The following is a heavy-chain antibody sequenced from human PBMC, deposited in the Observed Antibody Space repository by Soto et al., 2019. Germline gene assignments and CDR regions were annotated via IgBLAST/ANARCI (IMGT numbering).Heavy chain of an antibody. V-gene: IGHV4-31*03. J-gene: IGHJ5*02. CDR1: GGSISSGGYY. CDR2: IYYSGST. CDR3: AGASSPEGRLDP. Sequence: SETLSLTCTVSGGSISSGGYYWSWIRQHPGKGLEWIGYIYYSGSTHYNPSLKSRVTISVDTSKNQFSLKLSSVTAADTAVYYWAGASSPEGRLDPGGQEPLLTV. D-gene: IGHD2-2*01.